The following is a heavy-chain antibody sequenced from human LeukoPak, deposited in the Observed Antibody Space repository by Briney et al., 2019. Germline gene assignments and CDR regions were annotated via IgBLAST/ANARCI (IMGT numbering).Heavy chain of an antibody. CDR3: ALMSGYNQNDY. CDR1: GYTFTSYG. D-gene: IGHD5-12*01. Sequence: ASVKVSCKASGYTFTSYGVSWVRQATGQGLEWMGWMNPNSGNTGYAQKFQGRVTMTRNTSISTAYMELSSLRSEDTAVYYCALMSGYNQNDYWGQGTLVTVSS. J-gene: IGHJ4*02. CDR2: MNPNSGNT. V-gene: IGHV1-8*02.